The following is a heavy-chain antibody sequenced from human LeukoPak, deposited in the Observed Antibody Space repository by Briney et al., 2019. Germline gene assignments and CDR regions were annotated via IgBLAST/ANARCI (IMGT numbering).Heavy chain of an antibody. J-gene: IGHJ3*02. Sequence: PSETLSLTCTVSAGSISSYYWRWIRQPAGKGLEWIGRIYSSGSTNYNPSLKSRVSTSVDTSKNQFSLKLTSVTAADTAVYYCARTIVAGTRGAFDIWGQGTMVTVSS. D-gene: IGHD1-26*01. V-gene: IGHV4-4*07. CDR3: ARTIVAGTRGAFDI. CDR2: IYSSGST. CDR1: AGSISSYY.